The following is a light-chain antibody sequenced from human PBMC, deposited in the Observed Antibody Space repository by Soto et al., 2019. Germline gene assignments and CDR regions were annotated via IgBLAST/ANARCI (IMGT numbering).Light chain of an antibody. J-gene: IGKJ1*01. CDR3: QQYNSYAGT. CDR2: GAS. CDR1: QSVSSRY. V-gene: IGKV3-20*01. Sequence: PQAPATRSLSPVAGATLSCTASQSVSSRYLAWYQQKPGQAPRLLIYGASSRATGIPDRFSGSGSGTDFTLTISRLEPEDFAVYYCQQYNSYAGTFGQGTKVDI.